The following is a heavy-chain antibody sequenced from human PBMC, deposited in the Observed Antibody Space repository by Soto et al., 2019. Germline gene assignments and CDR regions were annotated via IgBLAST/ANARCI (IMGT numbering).Heavy chain of an antibody. V-gene: IGHV1-18*01. CDR1: GYGFPTYG. CDR3: AGGRYGEY. Sequence: QVHLVQSGAEVKKPGASVKVSCKGSGYGFPTYGITWVRQAPGQGLEWMAWISAHNGNTSYALKAQGRVTVTRDTATRTAYRELRRLQYDDTAGNWWAGGRYGEYWGPGALVTVSS. D-gene: IGHD3-10*01. J-gene: IGHJ4*02. CDR2: ISAHNGNT.